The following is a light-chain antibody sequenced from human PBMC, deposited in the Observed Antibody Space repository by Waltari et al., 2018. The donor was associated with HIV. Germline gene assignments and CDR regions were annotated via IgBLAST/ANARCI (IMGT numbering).Light chain of an antibody. CDR3: QKYNSAPLT. V-gene: IGKV1-27*01. CDR1: QGISNS. Sequence: DIQLTQSPSSLSAAVGDGVSITCRASQGISNSLAWYQQKPGKVPKLLIYAASTLQSGVPSRFSGSGSGTDFTLTISSLQPEDVATYYCQKYNSAPLTFGGGTKVEIK. CDR2: AAS. J-gene: IGKJ4*01.